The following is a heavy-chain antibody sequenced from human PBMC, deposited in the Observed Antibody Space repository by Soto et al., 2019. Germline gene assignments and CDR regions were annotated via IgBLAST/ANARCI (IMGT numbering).Heavy chain of an antibody. Sequence: QVQLQESGPGLVKPSQTLSLTCTVSGGSISSGGYYWSWIRQHPGKGLEWIGYIYYSGSTYYNPSHECRVTISVDTCKNHFALKPSSVTAADTPVYYCARNYYDSSGYYYYYWGQETLVTDSS. CDR3: ARNYYDSSGYYYYY. D-gene: IGHD3-22*01. J-gene: IGHJ4*02. V-gene: IGHV4-31*03. CDR2: IYYSGST. CDR1: GGSISSGGYY.